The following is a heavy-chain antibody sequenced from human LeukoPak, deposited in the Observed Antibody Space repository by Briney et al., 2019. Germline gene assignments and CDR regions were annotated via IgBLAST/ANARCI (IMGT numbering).Heavy chain of an antibody. D-gene: IGHD6-19*01. CDR2: INPNSGGT. Sequence: ASVKVSCKASGYTFTGYYMHWVRQAPGQGLEWMGWINPNSGGTNYAQKFQGRVTMTRDTSISTAYMELSRLRSDGTAVYYCARAQGIAVAGTFDYWGQGTLVTVSS. J-gene: IGHJ4*02. CDR3: ARAQGIAVAGTFDY. V-gene: IGHV1-2*02. CDR1: GYTFTGYY.